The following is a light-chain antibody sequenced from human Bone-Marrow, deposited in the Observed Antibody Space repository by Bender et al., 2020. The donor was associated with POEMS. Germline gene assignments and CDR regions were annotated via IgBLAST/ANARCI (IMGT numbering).Light chain of an antibody. V-gene: IGLV1-44*01. CDR3: YSAADNTWV. J-gene: IGLJ3*02. CDR2: SNY. CDR1: DSNFGGNN. Sequence: QFVLTQPPSASGTPGQSVIISCSGTDSNFGGNNVNWYQHLPGTAPRLVVYSNYQRPSGIPERFSGFSSGTTDTLTITGAKVEDEADYYCYSAADNTWVFGRGTKLTVL.